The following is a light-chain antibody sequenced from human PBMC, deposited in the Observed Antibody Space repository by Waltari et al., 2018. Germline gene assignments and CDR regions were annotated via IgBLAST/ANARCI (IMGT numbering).Light chain of an antibody. J-gene: IGKJ1*01. CDR1: QNIGTY. CDR3: QNHERLPAT. CDR2: AAS. Sequence: LTQSPGTLSVSPGERATLSCRASQNIGTYLVWYQQKPGQAPRLLMDAASRRATGIPDRFSGSGSGTDFSLTITRLEPEDFAVYYCQNHERLPATFGQGTKVEIK. V-gene: IGKV3-20*01.